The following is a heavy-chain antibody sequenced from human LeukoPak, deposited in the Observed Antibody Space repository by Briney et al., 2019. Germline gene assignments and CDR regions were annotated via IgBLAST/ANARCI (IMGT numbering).Heavy chain of an antibody. D-gene: IGHD3-10*01. J-gene: IGHJ4*02. CDR2: IRSKAYGGTT. V-gene: IGHV3-49*04. CDR3: TLIYGSGSRTGDFDY. Sequence: GGSLRLSCAASGFTFSSYEMNWVRQAPGKGLEWVGFIRSKAYGGTTEYAASVKGRFTISRDDSKSIAYLQMNSLKTGDTAVYYCTLIYGSGSRTGDFDYWGQGTLVTVSS. CDR1: GFTFSSYE.